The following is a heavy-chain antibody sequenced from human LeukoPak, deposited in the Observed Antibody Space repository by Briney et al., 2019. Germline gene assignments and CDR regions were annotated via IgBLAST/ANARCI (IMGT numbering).Heavy chain of an antibody. J-gene: IGHJ4*02. CDR3: ARDASGGDFGY. Sequence: SETLSLTCTVSGGSISSGDYYWSWIRQPPGKGLGWIGYIYYSGSTYYNPSLKSRVTISVDTSKNQFSLKLSSVTAADTAVYYCARDASGGDFGYWGQGTLVTVSS. D-gene: IGHD2-21*01. V-gene: IGHV4-30-4*01. CDR1: GGSISSGDYY. CDR2: IYYSGST.